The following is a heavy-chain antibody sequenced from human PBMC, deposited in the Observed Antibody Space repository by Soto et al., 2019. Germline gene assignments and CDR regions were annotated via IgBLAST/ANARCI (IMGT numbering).Heavy chain of an antibody. D-gene: IGHD1-7*01. J-gene: IGHJ4*02. CDR3: AKGSGYGTTTNFDY. V-gene: IGHV3-9*01. CDR2: INWNSGNI. Sequence: EVQLVDSGGGLVQPGRSLRLSCEASGFIFDDYAMHWVRQAPGKGLEWVSGINWNSGNIGYADSVKGRFTISRDNAKNSLYLQMKSLRPEDTALYYCAKGSGYGTTTNFDYWGRGTLVTVPS. CDR1: GFIFDDYA.